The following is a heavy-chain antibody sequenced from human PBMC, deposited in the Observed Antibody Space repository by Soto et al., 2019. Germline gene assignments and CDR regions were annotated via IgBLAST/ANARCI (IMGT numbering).Heavy chain of an antibody. CDR3: ARVGYSGYDSYYYYGMDV. CDR2: IWYDGSNK. D-gene: IGHD5-12*01. CDR1: GVTFSSYG. Sequence: GGSLRLSCAASGVTFSSYGMHWVRQAPGKGLEWVAVIWYDGSNKYYADSVKGRFTISRDNSKNTLYLQMNSLRAEDTAVYYCARVGYSGYDSYYYYGMDVWGQGTTVTVSS. J-gene: IGHJ6*02. V-gene: IGHV3-33*01.